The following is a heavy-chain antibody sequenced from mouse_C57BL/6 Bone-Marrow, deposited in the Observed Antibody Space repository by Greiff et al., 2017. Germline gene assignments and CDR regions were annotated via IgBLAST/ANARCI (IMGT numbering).Heavy chain of an antibody. CDR1: GYTFTSYW. CDR2: IYPGSGST. Sequence: QVQLQQPGAELVKPGASVKMSCKASGYTFTSYWITWVKQRPGQGLEWIGDIYPGSGSTNYNEKFKSKATLTVDKSSSTAYMQLSSLTSEDSSVYYCATSYYGSSVAMDYWGQGTSLTVSS. J-gene: IGHJ4*01. CDR3: ATSYYGSSVAMDY. V-gene: IGHV1-55*01. D-gene: IGHD1-1*01.